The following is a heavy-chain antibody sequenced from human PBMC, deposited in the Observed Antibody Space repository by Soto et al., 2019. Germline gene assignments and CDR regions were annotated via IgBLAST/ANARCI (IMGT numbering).Heavy chain of an antibody. CDR1: GGSTSRAGYY. CDR3: ASQRAPSYFAY. Sequence: LSLTCTVSGGSTSRAGYYWNWIRHYPGKGLEWLGYIHNSGSTYYDRYLKSRVFISADTSKNLLSLRLSSVTAADTAVYYCASQRAPSYFAYGGLGGLVTVSP. V-gene: IGHV4-31*03. J-gene: IGHJ4*02. CDR2: IHNSGST.